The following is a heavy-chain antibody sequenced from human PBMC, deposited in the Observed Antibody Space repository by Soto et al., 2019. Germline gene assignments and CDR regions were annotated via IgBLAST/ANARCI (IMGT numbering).Heavy chain of an antibody. CDR3: AKNPTVRGYTGYDSGYYFDF. J-gene: IGHJ4*02. D-gene: IGHD5-12*01. Sequence: QVQLVESGGGVVQPGRSLRLACSASGFTFSDYGVHWVRQAPGTALEWVAVISYDGSIQYYADSVKGRFTISRDNSKNALYMQMNSLRVEDTAVYFCAKNPTVRGYTGYDSGYYFDFWGQGSLVTVSS. CDR1: GFTFSDYG. CDR2: ISYDGSIQ. V-gene: IGHV3-30*18.